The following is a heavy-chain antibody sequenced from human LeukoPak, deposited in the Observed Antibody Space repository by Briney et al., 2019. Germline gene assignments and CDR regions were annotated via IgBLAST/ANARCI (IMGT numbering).Heavy chain of an antibody. CDR3: ARSYGSGDSRH. CDR2: IYYSGTT. J-gene: IGHJ4*02. CDR1: GGSISTSDSY. D-gene: IGHD3-10*01. Sequence: SETLSLTCIVFGGSISTSDSYWGWIRLAPGKGLEWIGTIYYSGTTYYNPSFKSRVTISVDTSKNQFSLRLTSVSAEDTAVYYCARSYGSGDSRHWGQGTLVTVSS. V-gene: IGHV4-39*01.